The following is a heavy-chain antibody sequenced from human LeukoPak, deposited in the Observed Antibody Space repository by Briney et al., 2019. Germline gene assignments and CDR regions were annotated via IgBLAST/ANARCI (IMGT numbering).Heavy chain of an antibody. Sequence: SETLSLTCTVSGGSISSYYWSWIRQPPGKGLEWIGYIFYTGSTNYNPSLKSRVTISVLTSKNRFSLKLSSVTAADTAVYYCATLSGGDDAFDIWGQGTMVTVSS. J-gene: IGHJ3*02. D-gene: IGHD4-23*01. V-gene: IGHV4-59*01. CDR2: IFYTGST. CDR1: GGSISSYY. CDR3: ATLSGGDDAFDI.